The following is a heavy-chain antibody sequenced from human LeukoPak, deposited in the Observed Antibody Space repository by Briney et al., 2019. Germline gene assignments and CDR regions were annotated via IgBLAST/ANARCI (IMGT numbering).Heavy chain of an antibody. CDR2: ISSSGRT. D-gene: IGHD2-15*01. Sequence: SETLSLTCTVSGGSISIGYWSWIRQPAGQGLEWIGRISSSGRTNYNPALKSRVTMSVDTSKNQFSLKLISVTAADTAVYYCARVIVDDVWGKGTTVTVSS. CDR3: ARVIVDDV. J-gene: IGHJ6*04. CDR1: GGSISIGY. V-gene: IGHV4-4*07.